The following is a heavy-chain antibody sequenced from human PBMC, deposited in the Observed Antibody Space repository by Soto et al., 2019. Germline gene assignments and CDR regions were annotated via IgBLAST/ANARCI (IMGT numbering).Heavy chain of an antibody. J-gene: IGHJ6*02. CDR2: ISSSSSYI. V-gene: IGHV3-21*01. CDR1: GFTFSSYS. Sequence: GGSLRLSCAASGFTFSSYSMNWVRQAPGKGLEWVSSISSSSSYIYYADSVKGRFTISRDNAKNSLYLQMNSLRAEDTAVYYCARVKGGDYYTHYGMDVWGQGTTVTVS. D-gene: IGHD4-17*01. CDR3: ARVKGGDYYTHYGMDV.